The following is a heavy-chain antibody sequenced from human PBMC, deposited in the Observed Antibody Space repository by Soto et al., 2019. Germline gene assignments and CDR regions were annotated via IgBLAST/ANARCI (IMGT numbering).Heavy chain of an antibody. CDR2: IYYSGST. D-gene: IGHD4-17*01. J-gene: IGHJ3*02. CDR3: AFLTTVTANAFDI. Sequence: QVQLQESGPGLVKPSQTLSLTCTVSGGSISSGDYYWSWIRQPPGKGLEWIGYIYYSGSTYYNPSLQSRVTISVDTSKNQFSLKLSSVTAADTAVYYCAFLTTVTANAFDIWGQGTMVTVSS. V-gene: IGHV4-30-4*01. CDR1: GGSISSGDYY.